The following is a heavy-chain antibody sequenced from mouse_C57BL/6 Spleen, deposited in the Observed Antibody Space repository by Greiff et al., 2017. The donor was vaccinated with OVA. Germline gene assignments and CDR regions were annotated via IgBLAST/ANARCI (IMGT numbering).Heavy chain of an antibody. CDR2: IDPNSGGT. D-gene: IGHD2-13*01. J-gene: IGHJ2*01. V-gene: IGHV1-72*01. CDR1: GYTFTSSW. CDR3: ARLGVKGDY. Sequence: QVQLKEPGAELVKPGASVKLSCKASGYTFTSSWMHWVKQRPGRGLEWIGRIDPNSGGTQYNEKFMSKAKLTVAKTSSTAYMQLSSLTSEDSAVYYCARLGVKGDYWGQGTTLTVSS.